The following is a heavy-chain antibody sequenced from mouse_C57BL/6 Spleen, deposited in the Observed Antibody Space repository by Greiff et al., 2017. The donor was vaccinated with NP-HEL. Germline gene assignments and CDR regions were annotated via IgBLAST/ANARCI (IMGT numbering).Heavy chain of an antibody. CDR1: GYTFTSYW. Sequence: QVQLQQPGAELVKPGASVKMSCKASGYTFTSYWITWVKQRPGQGLEWIGDIYPGSGSTNYNEKFKSKATLTVDKSSSTAYMELRSLTSEDTAVYYCARGGDYYGSSYGYFDVWGTGTTVTVSS. CDR2: IYPGSGST. J-gene: IGHJ1*03. CDR3: ARGGDYYGSSYGYFDV. D-gene: IGHD1-1*01. V-gene: IGHV1-55*01.